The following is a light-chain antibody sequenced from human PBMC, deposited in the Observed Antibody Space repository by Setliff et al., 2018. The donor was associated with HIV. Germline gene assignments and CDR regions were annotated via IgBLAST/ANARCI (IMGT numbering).Light chain of an antibody. CDR1: SSDVGGYSH. Sequence: QSALTQPASVSGSPGQSITISCTGTSSDVGGYSHVSWYQQHPGKAPKLIIYEVRNRPSGVSNRFSGSKSGNTASLTISGLQAEDEADYYCSSYAITNTPPFGTGTKV. V-gene: IGLV2-14*01. CDR3: SSYAITNTPP. J-gene: IGLJ1*01. CDR2: EVR.